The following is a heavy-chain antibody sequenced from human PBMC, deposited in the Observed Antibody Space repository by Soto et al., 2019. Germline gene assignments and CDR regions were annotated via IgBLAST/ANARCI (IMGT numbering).Heavy chain of an antibody. CDR3: ARAVGVYYYYYGMDV. V-gene: IGHV1-46*01. Sequence: ASVKVSFKASGYTFTSYYMHWVRQAPGQGLEWMGIINPSGGSTSYAQKFQGRVTMTRDTSTSTVYMELSSLRSEDTAVYYCARAVGVYYYYYGMDVWGQGTTVTVSS. D-gene: IGHD2-15*01. J-gene: IGHJ6*02. CDR1: GYTFTSYY. CDR2: INPSGGST.